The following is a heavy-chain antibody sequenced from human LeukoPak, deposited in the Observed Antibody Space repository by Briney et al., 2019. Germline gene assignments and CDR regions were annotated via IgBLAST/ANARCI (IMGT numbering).Heavy chain of an antibody. CDR3: AREDHYYDSSDDYYMDV. D-gene: IGHD3-22*01. CDR1: GFTFDDYG. J-gene: IGHJ6*03. CDR2: INWNGGST. V-gene: IGHV3-20*04. Sequence: GGSLRLSCAASGFTFDDYGMSWVRQAPGKGLEWVSGINWNGGSTGYADSVKGRFTISRDNAKNSLYLQMNSLRAEDTALYYCAREDHYYDSSDDYYMDVWSKGTTVTVSS.